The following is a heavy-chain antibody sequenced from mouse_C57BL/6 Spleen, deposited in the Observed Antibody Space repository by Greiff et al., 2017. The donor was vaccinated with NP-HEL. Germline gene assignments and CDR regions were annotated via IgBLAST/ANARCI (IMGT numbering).Heavy chain of an antibody. CDR1: GYTFTDYE. CDR2: IDPETGGT. CDR3: TRVDTSRSLDY. V-gene: IGHV1-15*01. Sequence: QVQLQQSGAELVRPGASVTLSCKASGYTFTDYEMHWVKQTPVHGLEWIGAIDPETGGTAYNQKFKGKAILTADKSSSTAYMELRSLTSEDSAVYYCTRVDTSRSLDYWGQGTTLTVSS. D-gene: IGHD3-3*01. J-gene: IGHJ2*01.